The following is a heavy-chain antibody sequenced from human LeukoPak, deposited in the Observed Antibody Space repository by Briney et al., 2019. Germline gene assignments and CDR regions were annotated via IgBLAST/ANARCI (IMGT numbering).Heavy chain of an antibody. J-gene: IGHJ3*02. D-gene: IGHD4/OR15-4a*01. CDR1: GGTFSSYA. CDR3: ARSAPYGDDAFDI. Sequence: GSSVKVSCKASGGTFSSYAISWVRQAPGQGLEWMGRIIPILGIANYAQKFQGRVTITADKSTSTAYMELRSLRSDDTAVYYCARSAPYGDDAFDIWGQGTMVTVSS. CDR2: IIPILGIA. V-gene: IGHV1-69*04.